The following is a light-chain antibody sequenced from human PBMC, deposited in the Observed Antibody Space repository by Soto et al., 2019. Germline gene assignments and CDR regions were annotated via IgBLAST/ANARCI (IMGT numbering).Light chain of an antibody. CDR1: SNDVGFSKF. Sequence: QSALTQPASVSASPGQPITISCTATSNDVGFSKFVSWYQQQPGKSPQVLVYEGTKRPSGVSLRFSGSHSVNAASLTISDIHIEDEADYYCCSYATSGVVFGGGTKLTVL. CDR2: EGT. J-gene: IGLJ2*01. V-gene: IGLV2-23*01. CDR3: CSYATSGVV.